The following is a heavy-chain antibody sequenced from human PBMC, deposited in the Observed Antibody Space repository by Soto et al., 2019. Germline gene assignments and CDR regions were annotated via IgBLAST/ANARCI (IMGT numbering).Heavy chain of an antibody. CDR2: ISTGSTQI. CDR3: ARGVRTDYYQYYGMDV. D-gene: IGHD3-9*01. CDR1: GFTFSLHS. V-gene: IGHV3-48*01. Sequence: LRLSCSASGFTFSLHSMNWVRQAPGKGLEWVSYISTGSTQIHYGDSVKGRFTISRDSASSSLYLQMNSLRGDDTAVYYCARGVRTDYYQYYGMDVWGQGTTVTVSS. J-gene: IGHJ6*02.